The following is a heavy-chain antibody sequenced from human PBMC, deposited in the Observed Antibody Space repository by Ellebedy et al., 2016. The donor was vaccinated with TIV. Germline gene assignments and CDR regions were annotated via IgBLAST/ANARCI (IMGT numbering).Heavy chain of an antibody. Sequence: ASVKVSXKTSGGTLNTYAISWVRQAPGQGLDWMGGIISLFDKKHYARKLQGRVTITANISTSTAYMELSSLRSEDTAVYYCATDDYGGNLNYWGQGTLVTVSS. CDR3: ATDDYGGNLNY. V-gene: IGHV1-69*06. CDR1: GGTLNTYA. D-gene: IGHD4-23*01. J-gene: IGHJ4*02. CDR2: IISLFDKK.